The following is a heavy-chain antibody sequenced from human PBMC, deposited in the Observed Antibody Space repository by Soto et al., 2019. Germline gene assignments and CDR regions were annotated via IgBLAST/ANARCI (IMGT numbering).Heavy chain of an antibody. Sequence: PGGSLRLSCEASGFKFDDYMMHWVRQAPGKGLEWISLISWDGGSIDYADSIKGRFTVSRDNSKNSLYHHMNSLKTEDTAIYYCARDRGSGSKNNWFDPWSQGTLVTVSS. J-gene: IGHJ5*02. CDR3: ARDRGSGSKNNWFDP. CDR2: ISWDGGSI. D-gene: IGHD3-10*01. CDR1: GFKFDDYM. V-gene: IGHV3-43*01.